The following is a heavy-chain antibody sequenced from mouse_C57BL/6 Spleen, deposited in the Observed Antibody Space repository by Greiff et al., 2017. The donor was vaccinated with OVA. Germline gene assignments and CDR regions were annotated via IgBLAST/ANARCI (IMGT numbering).Heavy chain of an antibody. V-gene: IGHV1-15*01. CDR1: GYTFTDYE. Sequence: VQLQQSGAELVRPGASVTLSCKASGYTFTDYEMHWVKQTPVHGLEWIGAIDPETGGTAYNQKFKGKAILTADKSSSTAYMELRSLTSEDSAVYYCTGPYYYGSRDAYWGQGTLVTVSA. J-gene: IGHJ3*01. D-gene: IGHD1-1*01. CDR2: IDPETGGT. CDR3: TGPYYYGSRDAY.